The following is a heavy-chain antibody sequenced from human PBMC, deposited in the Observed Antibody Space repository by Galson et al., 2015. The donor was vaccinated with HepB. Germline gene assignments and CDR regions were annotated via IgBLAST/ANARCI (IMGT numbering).Heavy chain of an antibody. V-gene: IGHV3-30*02. CDR3: AKDASNYYVHY. CDR1: GFTFSSYG. J-gene: IGHJ4*02. CDR2: IGYDGSKK. Sequence: SLRLSCAASGFTFSSYGMHWVHQAPGKGLEWVAFIGYDGSKKYYADSVKGRFTISRDNSKNTLYRQMNSLRAEDTAVYYCAKDASNYYVHYWGQGTLVTISS. D-gene: IGHD3-10*02.